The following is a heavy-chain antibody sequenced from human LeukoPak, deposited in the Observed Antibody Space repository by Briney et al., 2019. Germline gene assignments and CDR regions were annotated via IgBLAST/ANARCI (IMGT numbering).Heavy chain of an antibody. CDR2: ISSSSSYI. Sequence: GVSLRLSCAASTFTFSNYNMNWVRQAPGKGLEWASSISSSSSYIYYADSVKGRFTISRDNAKNSLYLQMNSLRAEDTAVYYCAELGITMIGGVWGKGTTVTISS. J-gene: IGHJ6*01. V-gene: IGHV3-21*01. CDR3: AELGITMIGGV. D-gene: IGHD3-10*02. CDR1: TFTFSNYN.